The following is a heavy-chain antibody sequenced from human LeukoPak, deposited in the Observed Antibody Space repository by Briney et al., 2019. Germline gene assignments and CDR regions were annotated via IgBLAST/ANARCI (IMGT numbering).Heavy chain of an antibody. CDR2: INHSGST. CDR3: ARSFSGYFDY. V-gene: IGHV4-34*01. CDR1: GGSFSGYY. D-gene: IGHD3-22*01. J-gene: IGHJ4*02. Sequence: SETLSLTCAVYGGSFSGYYWSWIRQPPGKGLEWIGGINHSGSTNYNPSLKSRVTISVDTSKNQLSLKLSSVTAADTAVYYCARSFSGYFDYWGQGTLVTVSS.